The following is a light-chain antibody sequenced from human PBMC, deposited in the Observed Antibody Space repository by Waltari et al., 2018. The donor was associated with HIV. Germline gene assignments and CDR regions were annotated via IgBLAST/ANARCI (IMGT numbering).Light chain of an antibody. V-gene: IGKV3-15*01. CDR1: ENILKN. Sequence: TQSPXXXXXSPGEXXTXXCRSSENILKNLSWYQQKPGQAPRLLFYDAXXXXXGXXARFSGSGSGSEFTLTISGLRSEDFAIYYCQQYSRWPPTWTFGQGTKVDVK. J-gene: IGKJ1*01. CDR3: QQYSRWPPTWT. CDR2: DAX.